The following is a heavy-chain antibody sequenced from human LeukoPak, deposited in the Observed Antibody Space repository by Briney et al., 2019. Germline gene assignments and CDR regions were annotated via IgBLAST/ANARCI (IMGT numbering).Heavy chain of an antibody. J-gene: IGHJ2*01. V-gene: IGHV4-59*01. CDR3: ASLAAAAYWYFDL. Sequence: SEALSLTCSVSGGSISSSYWSWIRHTPGKGLEWIGHISYSGSTNSNPSLKSRVTLSVDTSKNQFSLNLRSVTAADTAVYYCASLAAAAYWYFDLWGRGTLITVSS. CDR1: GGSISSSY. D-gene: IGHD6-13*01. CDR2: ISYSGST.